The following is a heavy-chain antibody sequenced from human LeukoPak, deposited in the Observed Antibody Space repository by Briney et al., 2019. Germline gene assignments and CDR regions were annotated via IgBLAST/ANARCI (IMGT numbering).Heavy chain of an antibody. J-gene: IGHJ4*02. CDR3: AKDPEYCSIGLCYLRNYFDS. V-gene: IGHV3-30*18. Sequence: GTSLRLSCAASGFSFSVYGMHWVRQSPGKGLEWVAVISYDGSEKYFTDSVKGRFTISRDNSKNTLYLQMNSLRAEDTAVYYCAKDPEYCSIGLCYLRNYFDSWGQGTLVTVSS. CDR1: GFSFSVYG. CDR2: ISYDGSEK. D-gene: IGHD2-2*01.